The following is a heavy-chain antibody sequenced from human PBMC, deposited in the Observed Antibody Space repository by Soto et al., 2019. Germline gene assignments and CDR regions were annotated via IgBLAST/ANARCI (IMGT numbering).Heavy chain of an antibody. CDR1: GVSISSSSYY. CDR3: ARMGVVIRPIFNY. D-gene: IGHD3-3*01. V-gene: IGHV4-39*01. CDR2: IYYSGST. Sequence: TSETLSLTCTVSGVSISSSSYYWGWVRQPPGKGLEWIGTIYYSGSTFYNPSLQSRVTISADTSRNQFSLRLNSMTAADTAVYYCARMGVVIRPIFNYWGQGTRVTVSS. J-gene: IGHJ4*02.